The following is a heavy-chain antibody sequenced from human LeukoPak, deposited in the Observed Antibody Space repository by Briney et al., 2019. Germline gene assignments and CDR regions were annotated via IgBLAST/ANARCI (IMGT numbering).Heavy chain of an antibody. D-gene: IGHD6-6*01. CDR2: ISGSGGST. CDR1: GFTFSSYA. CDR3: AKARQPYSSSSGFDY. V-gene: IGHV3-23*01. J-gene: IGHJ4*02. Sequence: PGGSLRLSCAASGFTFSSYAMSWVRQAPGKGLEWVSAISGSGGSTHYADSVKGRFTISRVNSKNTLYLQMNSLRAEDTAVYYCAKARQPYSSSSGFDYWGQGTLVTVSS.